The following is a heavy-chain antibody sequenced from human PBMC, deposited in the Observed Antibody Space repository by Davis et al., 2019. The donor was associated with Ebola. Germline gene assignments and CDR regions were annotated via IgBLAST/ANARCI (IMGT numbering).Heavy chain of an antibody. V-gene: IGHV3-21*01. D-gene: IGHD1-1*01. Sequence: PGGPLRLSCAASGFTFSSYAMSWVRQAPGKGLEWVSSISSSSSYIYYADSVKGRFTISRDNAKNSLYLQMNSLRDEDTAVYYCATGYNWNPDWGQGTLVTVSS. J-gene: IGHJ4*02. CDR2: ISSSSSYI. CDR1: GFTFSSYA. CDR3: ATGYNWNPD.